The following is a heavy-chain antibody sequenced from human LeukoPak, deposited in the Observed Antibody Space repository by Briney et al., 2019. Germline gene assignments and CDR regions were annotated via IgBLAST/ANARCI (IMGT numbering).Heavy chain of an antibody. V-gene: IGHV3-66*02. CDR2: IYTGGST. D-gene: IGHD6-19*01. CDR1: GFDVSSNY. Sequence: GGSLRLSCAASGFDVSSNYMSWVRQAPGQGLEWVSVIYTGGSTYYADSVKGRFTISRDNSKNTLYLQMNSLRAEDTAVYYCARSIAVAGTLDYWGQGTLVTVSS. CDR3: ARSIAVAGTLDY. J-gene: IGHJ4*02.